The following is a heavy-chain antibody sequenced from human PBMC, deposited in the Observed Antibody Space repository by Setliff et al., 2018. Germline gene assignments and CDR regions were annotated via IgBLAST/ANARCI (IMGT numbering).Heavy chain of an antibody. J-gene: IGHJ6*03. V-gene: IGHV4-38-2*01. CDR1: GYSISSGFS. CDR3: ARANRARHYMDV. Sequence: SETLSLTCAVSGYSISSGFSWVWIRQSPGKGLEWIGRILFSGDTYYNPSLNSRVTISADTSKNQFSLNLSSVTAADTAVYYCARANRARHYMDVWGKGTTVT. CDR2: ILFSGDT. D-gene: IGHD3-10*01.